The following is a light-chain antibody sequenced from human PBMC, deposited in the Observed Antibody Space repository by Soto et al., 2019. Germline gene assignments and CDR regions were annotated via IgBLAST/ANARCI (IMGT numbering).Light chain of an antibody. V-gene: IGKV1-5*01. CDR3: QQYNSYSPTT. J-gene: IGKJ1*01. Sequence: DIQMTQSPSTLSASVGDRVTITCRASQSISSWLAWYQQKPGKAPKLLIYDASSLESGAPSRFSGSGSGTEFTLTISSLQPDDFATYYCQQYNSYSPTTFGQGTKVEIK. CDR1: QSISSW. CDR2: DAS.